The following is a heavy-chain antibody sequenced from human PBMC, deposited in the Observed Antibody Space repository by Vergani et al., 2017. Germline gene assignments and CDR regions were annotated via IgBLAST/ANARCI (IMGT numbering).Heavy chain of an antibody. D-gene: IGHD1-1*01. CDR2: ISYDGTQK. V-gene: IGHV3-30*03. CDR1: GFTSSYYG. J-gene: IGHJ1*01. CDR3: ATKSCGTPGCQIGYFRE. Sequence: QVHLVESGGGVVQPGRSLRLSCVVSGFTSSYYGMHWVLQAPGKGLEWVAVISYDGTQKYYADSVKGRFTISRDNSKSTLYLQMNSLRTEDTAVYYCATKSCGTPGCQIGYFREWGQGTLVTVSS.